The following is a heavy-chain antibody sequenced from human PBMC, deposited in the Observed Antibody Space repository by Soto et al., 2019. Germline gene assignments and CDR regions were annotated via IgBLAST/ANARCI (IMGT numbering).Heavy chain of an antibody. CDR1: GGNISSGGYY. CDR2: IYYSGST. Sequence: TVSGGNISSGGYYWSRIKKHPGKGLEWIGYIYYSGSTNYNHSLKSRVTISVDTSKNQFSLKLSSVTAADTAVYYCARTKPVMITFGGVIVDAFDIWGQGTMVTVSS. J-gene: IGHJ3*02. D-gene: IGHD3-16*02. V-gene: IGHV4-61*08. CDR3: ARTKPVMITFGGVIVDAFDI.